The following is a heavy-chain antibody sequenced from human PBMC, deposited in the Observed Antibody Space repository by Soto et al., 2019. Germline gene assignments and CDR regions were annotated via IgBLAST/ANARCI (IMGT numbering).Heavy chain of an antibody. J-gene: IGHJ2*01. CDR3: AREGRNGTWYFDL. Sequence: QVQLQESGPGLVKPSQTLSLTCTVSGGSISSGGYYWSWIRQPPGKGLEWIGYIYYSGSTYYNPSLKSRVTISVDTSKNQFSLKLSSVTAVDTAVYYCAREGRNGTWYFDLWGRGTLVTVSS. V-gene: IGHV4-31*03. CDR2: IYYSGST. D-gene: IGHD1-26*01. CDR1: GGSISSGGYY.